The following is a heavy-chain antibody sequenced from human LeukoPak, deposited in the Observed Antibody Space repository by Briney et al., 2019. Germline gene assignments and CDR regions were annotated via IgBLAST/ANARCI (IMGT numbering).Heavy chain of an antibody. CDR2: ISYDGSNK. CDR1: GISFSSHG. CDR3: AKENGSYFDY. Sequence: PGGSLRLSCAASGISFSSHGMHWVRQAPGKGLEWVAVISYDGSNKYYADSVKGRFTISRDNSKNTLYLQMNSLRAEDTAVYYCAKENGSYFDYWGQGTLVTVSS. V-gene: IGHV3-30*18. D-gene: IGHD1-26*01. J-gene: IGHJ4*02.